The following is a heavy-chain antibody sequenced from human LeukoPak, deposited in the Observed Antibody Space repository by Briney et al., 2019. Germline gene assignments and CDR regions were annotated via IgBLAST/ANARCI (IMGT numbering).Heavy chain of an antibody. CDR1: GFTFSSYA. V-gene: IGHV3-23*01. CDR3: AKSPYVGDHGGPSA. D-gene: IGHD2-15*01. Sequence: GGSLRLSCAASGFTFSSYAMSWVRQAPGKGPEWVSAISGGGGNTYHADSVKGRFTISRDDSRNTLFLQMNSLRVEDTAVYYCAKSPYVGDHGGPSAWGQGTLVTVSS. J-gene: IGHJ5*02. CDR2: ISGGGGNT.